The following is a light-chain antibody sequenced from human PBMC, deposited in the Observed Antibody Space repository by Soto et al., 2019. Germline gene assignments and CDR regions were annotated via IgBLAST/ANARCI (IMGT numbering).Light chain of an antibody. V-gene: IGKV3-20*01. J-gene: IGKJ3*01. CDR2: GAS. CDR1: QSIASSY. CDR3: QHYGTSPFT. Sequence: EIWLTQSPGTLSLSPGERATLSCRASQSIASSYLGWYQQKPGQAPRLLIYGASSRATDIPDRFSGSGSGTDFTLSISRLEPEDFAVYYCQHYGTSPFTFGPGTKVEIK.